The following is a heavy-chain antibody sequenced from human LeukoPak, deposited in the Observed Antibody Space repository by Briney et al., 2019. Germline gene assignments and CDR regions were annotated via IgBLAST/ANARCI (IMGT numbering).Heavy chain of an antibody. J-gene: IGHJ4*02. CDR3: AARIAARSFDY. D-gene: IGHD6-6*01. Sequence: PSETLSLTCTVSGGSITSYYWSWIRQPPGKGLEWIGYIYYSGSTNFNPSLKSRVTISLDTSNNQFSLKLNSVTAADTAVYYCAARIAARSFDYWGQGTLVTVSS. V-gene: IGHV4-59*08. CDR2: IYYSGST. CDR1: GGSITSYY.